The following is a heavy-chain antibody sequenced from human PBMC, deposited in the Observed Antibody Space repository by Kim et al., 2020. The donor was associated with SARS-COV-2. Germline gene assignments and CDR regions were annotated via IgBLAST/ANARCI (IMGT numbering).Heavy chain of an antibody. CDR3: ASIGTGTDYYMDV. V-gene: IGHV1-2*02. D-gene: IGHD1-7*01. J-gene: IGHJ6*03. Sequence: YAQKFQGRVTMTRDTSISTAYMELSRLRSDDTAVYYCASIGTGTDYYMDVWGKGTTVTVSS.